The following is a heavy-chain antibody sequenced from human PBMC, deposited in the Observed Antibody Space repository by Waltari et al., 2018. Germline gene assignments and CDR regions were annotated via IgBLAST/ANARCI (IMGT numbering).Heavy chain of an antibody. CDR1: GGSISSHY. Sequence: QVQLQESGPGLVKPSQTLSLTCTVSGGSISSHYWTWIRQPPGKGLEWIGHIHYRGSTNYNPSLKSRVTISVDTSKNQFSLKLSSVTAADTAVYYCAGAQRFTSWLDDYWGQGTLVTVSS. CDR2: IHYRGST. J-gene: IGHJ4*02. CDR3: AGAQRFTSWLDDY. D-gene: IGHD3-22*01. V-gene: IGHV4-59*11.